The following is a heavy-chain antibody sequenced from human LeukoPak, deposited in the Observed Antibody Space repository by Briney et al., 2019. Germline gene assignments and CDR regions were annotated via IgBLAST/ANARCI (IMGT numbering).Heavy chain of an antibody. V-gene: IGHV3-7*01. Sequence: GGSLRLSCAASGFTFSSYWMSWVRQAPGKGLEWVANIKEDGSEKDYVDSVKGRFTISRDNAKNSLYLQMNSLGAEDTAVYYCARSGDGYNPWNFWGQGTLVTVSS. CDR1: GFTFSSYW. CDR3: ARSGDGYNPWNF. CDR2: IKEDGSEK. J-gene: IGHJ4*02. D-gene: IGHD5-24*01.